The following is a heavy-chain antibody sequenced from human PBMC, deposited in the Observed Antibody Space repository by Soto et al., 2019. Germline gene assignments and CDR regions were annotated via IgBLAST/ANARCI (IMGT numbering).Heavy chain of an antibody. CDR2: INHSGST. V-gene: IGHV4-34*01. CDR3: ARVARRLRFLEWSKAYNWFDP. CDR1: GWSSIGYD. Sequence: LSLTYAVDGWSSIGYDGSWILQHKRKGMEWIREINHSGSTNYNPSLKSRVTISVDTSKNQFSLKLSSVTAADTAVYYCARVARRLRFLEWSKAYNWFDPCGQGTLVTVSS. J-gene: IGHJ5*02. D-gene: IGHD3-3*01.